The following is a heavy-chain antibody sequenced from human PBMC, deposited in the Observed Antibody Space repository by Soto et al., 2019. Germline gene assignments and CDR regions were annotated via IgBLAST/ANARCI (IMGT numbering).Heavy chain of an antibody. Sequence: ASVKVSCKASGYTFTSYGISWVRQAPGQGLEWMGWISAYNGNTNYAQKLQGRVTMTTDTSTSTAYMELRSLRSDDTAVYYCARYYYDSSGYPSRPFDYWGQGTLVTVSS. V-gene: IGHV1-18*01. CDR3: ARYYYDSSGYPSRPFDY. D-gene: IGHD3-22*01. J-gene: IGHJ4*02. CDR1: GYTFTSYG. CDR2: ISAYNGNT.